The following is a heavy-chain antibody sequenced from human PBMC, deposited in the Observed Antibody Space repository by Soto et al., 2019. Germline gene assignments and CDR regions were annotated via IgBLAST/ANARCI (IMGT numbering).Heavy chain of an antibody. J-gene: IGHJ4*02. CDR2: ISSNGGST. CDR1: GFTFSSYA. Sequence: EVQLVESGGGLVQPGGSLRLSCSASGFTFSSYAMHWVRQAPGKGLEYVSAISSNGGSTYYADSVKGRFTISRDNSKNTLYLQMSSLRAEDTAVYYCVKDYGNDYGDYVVPHYFDYWGQGTLVTVSS. D-gene: IGHD4-17*01. CDR3: VKDYGNDYGDYVVPHYFDY. V-gene: IGHV3-64D*08.